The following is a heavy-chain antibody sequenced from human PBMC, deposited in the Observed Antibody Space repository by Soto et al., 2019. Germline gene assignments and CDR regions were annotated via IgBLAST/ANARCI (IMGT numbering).Heavy chain of an antibody. J-gene: IGHJ6*02. Sequence: SQTLSLTCVISGDSVSSNSVAWNWVRQSPSRGLEWLGRTYYRSRWYNDYAVSVRSRIAINPDTSKNHFSLQLDSVTPDDTAVYYCARSEEDSDYYYYGMDVWGQGTTVT. CDR1: GDSVSSNSVA. D-gene: IGHD2-15*01. V-gene: IGHV6-1*01. CDR2: TYYRSRWYN. CDR3: ARSEEDSDYYYYGMDV.